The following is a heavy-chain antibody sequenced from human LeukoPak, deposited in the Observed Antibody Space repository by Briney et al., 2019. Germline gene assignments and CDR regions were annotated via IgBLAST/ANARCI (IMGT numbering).Heavy chain of an antibody. CDR1: GFTFSSYA. D-gene: IGHD2-21*01. CDR2: ISGRSEMT. CDR3: ARSPPSCRGNCYSTFDY. V-gene: IGHV3-23*01. Sequence: GGSLRLSCAASGFTFSSYAMSWVRQAPGKGLEWVSAISGRSEMTYYSDSVKGRFTISRDNSKNTLYLQMNSLTAEDTAVYYCARSPPSCRGNCYSTFDYWGQGTLVSVSS. J-gene: IGHJ4*02.